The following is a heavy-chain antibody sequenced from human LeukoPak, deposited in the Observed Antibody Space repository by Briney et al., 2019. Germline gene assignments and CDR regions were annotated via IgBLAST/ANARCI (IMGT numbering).Heavy chain of an antibody. D-gene: IGHD1-1*01. CDR3: ARGVGQTTGTTGGYYFDF. CDR2: ISAYNGNT. Sequence: ASVKVSCKASGYTFTNYGITWVRQAPGQGLEGMGWISAYNGNTNYAQKFQGRVTMTTDTSTTTAYMELRSLRSDDTAVYYCARGVGQTTGTTGGYYFDFWGQGTLVTVSS. J-gene: IGHJ4*02. CDR1: GYTFTNYG. V-gene: IGHV1-18*01.